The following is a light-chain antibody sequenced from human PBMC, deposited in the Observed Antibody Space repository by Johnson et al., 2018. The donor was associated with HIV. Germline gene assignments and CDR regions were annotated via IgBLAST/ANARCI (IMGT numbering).Light chain of an antibody. CDR2: KDS. CDR3: LSADSSGTWV. Sequence: VLTQPPSVSVSLGQMARITCSGDALPKKYAYWYQQKPGQFPVLVIYKDSERPSGIPERFSGSSSGTIVTLTISGVQAEDEADYYCLSADSSGTWVFGTGTKVTVL. J-gene: IGLJ1*01. CDR1: ALPKKY. V-gene: IGLV3-16*01.